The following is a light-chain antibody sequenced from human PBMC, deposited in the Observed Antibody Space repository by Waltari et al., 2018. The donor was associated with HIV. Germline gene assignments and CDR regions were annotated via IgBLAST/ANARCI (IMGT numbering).Light chain of an antibody. Sequence: QSALTQPRSVSGSPGQSVTISCTGTSSDVGGYNSVSWYQQHPGKAPKLLIYEVSKWPSGVPDRFSGSKSDNTASLTISGLRADDEADYYCSSYGGTYNVFGTGTKVTIL. CDR3: SSYGGTYNV. V-gene: IGLV2-11*01. CDR2: EVS. J-gene: IGLJ1*01. CDR1: SSDVGGYNS.